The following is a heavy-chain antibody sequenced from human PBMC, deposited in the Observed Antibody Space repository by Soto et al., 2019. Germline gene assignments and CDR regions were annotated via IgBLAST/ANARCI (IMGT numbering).Heavy chain of an antibody. CDR3: AIGEWFSTSYFNF. Sequence: GGSLRLSCAASGFTFTSCAVSWVRQAPGKGLECVSAISGRGGATYYADSVKGLFTFSRDNSRNTVYLQVDSLRVEDTAVYHCAIGEWFSTSYFNFWGKGTLVTVSS. CDR1: GFTFTSCA. V-gene: IGHV3-23*01. CDR2: ISGRGGAT. D-gene: IGHD3-10*01. J-gene: IGHJ4*02.